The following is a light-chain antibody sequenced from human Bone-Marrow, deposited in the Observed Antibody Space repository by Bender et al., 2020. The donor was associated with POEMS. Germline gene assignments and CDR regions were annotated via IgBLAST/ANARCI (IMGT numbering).Light chain of an antibody. V-gene: IGLV1-44*01. Sequence: QSVLTQPPSASGTPGQRVTISCSGSSSKFGSYPVNWYQQLPGAAPKLVIFNNSQRPSGVPDRFSGSNSGTSASLAISGLLSDDEADFYWATWDESLNGLVFGGGTKLTVL. CDR2: NNS. CDR3: ATWDESLNGLV. CDR1: SSKFGSYP. J-gene: IGLJ3*02.